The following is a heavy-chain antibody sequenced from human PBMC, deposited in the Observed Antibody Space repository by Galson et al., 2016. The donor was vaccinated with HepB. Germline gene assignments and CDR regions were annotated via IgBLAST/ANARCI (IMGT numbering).Heavy chain of an antibody. J-gene: IGHJ4*02. V-gene: IGHV3-30*18. CDR3: AKDPIPFITGFGLPDY. D-gene: IGHD1-20*01. CDR2: MSYDGSNK. CDR1: GFTFSSYG. Sequence: SLRLSCAASGFTFSSYGMHWVRQAPGKGLEWVAVMSYDGSNKYYADSVKSRFTISRDNSKNTLYLQMNSLRAEDTAVYYCAKDPIPFITGFGLPDYWGQGTLVTVSS.